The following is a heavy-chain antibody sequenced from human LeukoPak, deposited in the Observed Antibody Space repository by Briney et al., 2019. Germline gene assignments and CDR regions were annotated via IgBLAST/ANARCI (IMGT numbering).Heavy chain of an antibody. V-gene: IGHV2-5*02. J-gene: IGHJ3*02. CDR3: AYTRRSAALYI. Sequence: SGPTLVKPTQTLTLTCTFSGFSLSTSGVGVGWIRQPPGKALEWLALIYWDDDKRYSPSLNSRLTITKDTSKNQVVLRMTNMDPVDTATYYCAYTRRSAALYIWGQGTMVTVSS. D-gene: IGHD6-13*01. CDR1: GFSLSTSGVG. CDR2: IYWDDDK.